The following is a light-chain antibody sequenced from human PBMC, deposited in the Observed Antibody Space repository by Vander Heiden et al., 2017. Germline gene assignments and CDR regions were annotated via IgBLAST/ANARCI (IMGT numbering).Light chain of an antibody. V-gene: IGKV1D-8*01. CDR3: LHYHTFPHT. CDR2: ASS. CDR1: QDISRH. Sequence: IWMTQSPSLVSASTGDTVTIRCRTSQDISRHLAWFQQKPGKAPELLIYASSTLQSGVPSRFSGSGSGTHFTLTTRSLQSEDFATYFCLHYHTFPHTFGQGTRLEIK. J-gene: IGKJ2*01.